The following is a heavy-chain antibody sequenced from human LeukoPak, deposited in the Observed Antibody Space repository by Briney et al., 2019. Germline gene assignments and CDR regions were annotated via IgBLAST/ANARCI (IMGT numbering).Heavy chain of an antibody. J-gene: IGHJ6*03. D-gene: IGHD3-10*01. CDR3: ATSGGDYYYYMDV. CDR1: GGTFSRYA. Sequence: SVKVSCRASGGTFSRYAISWVRQAPGQGLEWMGGIIPVLGTTNYAQTFQNKVTIAADESTSTTYMELSSLTSEDTAVYYCATSGGDYYYYMDVWGKGTTVTVSS. CDR2: IIPVLGTT. V-gene: IGHV1-69*01.